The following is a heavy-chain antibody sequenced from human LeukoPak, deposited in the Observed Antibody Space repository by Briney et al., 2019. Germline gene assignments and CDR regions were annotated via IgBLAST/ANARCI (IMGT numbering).Heavy chain of an antibody. CDR2: ISSSGSTT. D-gene: IGHD6-19*01. CDR1: GFTFSDYY. V-gene: IGHV3-11*01. J-gene: IGHJ4*02. CDR3: ARVPRSGGSIDY. Sequence: GGSLRLSCAASGFTFSDYYMTWIRQAPGKGLEWVSYISSSGSTTHYADSVKGRFTISRDNAKNSLYVQMNNLRAGDTAVYYCARVPRSGGSIDYWGQGTLVIVSS.